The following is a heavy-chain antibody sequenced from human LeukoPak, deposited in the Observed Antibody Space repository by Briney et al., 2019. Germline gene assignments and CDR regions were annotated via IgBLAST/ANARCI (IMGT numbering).Heavy chain of an antibody. V-gene: IGHV3-30-3*01. Sequence: GGSLRLSCTPSGFTFSSFVMHGVRQAPGKGLEWVAVISYDGSNKYYADSVKGRFTISRDNSKNTLYLQMNSLRAEDTAVYYCARDSGSYYGRALDAFDIWGQGTMVTVSS. J-gene: IGHJ3*02. CDR3: ARDSGSYYGRALDAFDI. CDR2: ISYDGSNK. CDR1: GFTFSSFV. D-gene: IGHD1-26*01.